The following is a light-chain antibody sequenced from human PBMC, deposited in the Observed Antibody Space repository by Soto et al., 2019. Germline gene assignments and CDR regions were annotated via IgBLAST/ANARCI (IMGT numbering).Light chain of an antibody. V-gene: IGKV1-5*03. CDR1: QSISDS. CDR2: EAS. CDR3: QQYNGYWT. J-gene: IGKJ1*01. Sequence: IQMTQSPSTLSASVGDRVTITCRASQSISDSLAWYQQKQGKAPKLLIYEASSLKSGVPSRFSGSRSGTEYTLTISSLQPDDFATYYCQQYNGYWTFGQGTKVEIK.